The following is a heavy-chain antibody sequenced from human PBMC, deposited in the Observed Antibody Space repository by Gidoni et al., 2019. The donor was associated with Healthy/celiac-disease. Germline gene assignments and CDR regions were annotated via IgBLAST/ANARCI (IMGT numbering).Heavy chain of an antibody. CDR3: ARGDIVVVPAADYYYYYGMDV. CDR2: INSDGSST. V-gene: IGHV3-74*01. CDR1: GFTFSSYW. Sequence: EVQLVESGGGLVQPGGSLRLSCAASGFTFSSYWMHWVRQAPGKGLVWVSRINSDGSSTSYADSVKGRFTISRDNAKNTLYLQMNSLRAEDTAVYYCARGDIVVVPAADYYYYYGMDVWGQGTTVTVSS. D-gene: IGHD2-2*01. J-gene: IGHJ6*02.